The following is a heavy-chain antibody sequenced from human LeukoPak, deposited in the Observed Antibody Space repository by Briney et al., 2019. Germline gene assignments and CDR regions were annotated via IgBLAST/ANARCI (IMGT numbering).Heavy chain of an antibody. Sequence: PSETLSLTCTVSGGSISSYYWSWIRQPAGKGLEWIGRIYTSGSTNYNPSLKSRVTMSVDTSKNQFSLKLSSVTAADTAVYYCASLRDYYDSSGYHDAFDIWGQGTMVTVSS. V-gene: IGHV4-4*07. D-gene: IGHD3-22*01. CDR1: GGSISSYY. CDR2: IYTSGST. J-gene: IGHJ3*02. CDR3: ASLRDYYDSSGYHDAFDI.